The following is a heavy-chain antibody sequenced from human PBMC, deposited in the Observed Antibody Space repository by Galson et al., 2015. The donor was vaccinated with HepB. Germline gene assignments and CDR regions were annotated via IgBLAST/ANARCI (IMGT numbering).Heavy chain of an antibody. J-gene: IGHJ3*01. CDR1: GGSFSGFY. V-gene: IGHV4-34*01. D-gene: IGHD3-10*01. CDR2: ISHRGST. CDR3: ARGNDYGSGTFYKSYGIDV. Sequence: SETLSLTCAVYGGSFSGFYWSWIRQPPGKGLEWIGEISHRGSTNYNPSLKSRVTISVDTSKNQFSLKLRSLTAADTALYYCARGNDYGSGTFYKSYGIDVWGQGTMVIVSS.